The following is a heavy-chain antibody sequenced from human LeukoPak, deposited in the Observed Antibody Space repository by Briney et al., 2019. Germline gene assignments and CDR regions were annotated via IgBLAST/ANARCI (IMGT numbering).Heavy chain of an antibody. CDR3: ARDQGGAVADGYDY. J-gene: IGHJ4*02. Sequence: GGSLRLSCAASGFTFDDYGMSWVRQAPGKGLEWVSGINWNGGSTGYADSVKGRFTISRDNAKNSLYLQMNSLRAEDTALYYCARDQGGAVADGYDYWGQGTLVTVSS. CDR2: INWNGGST. CDR1: GFTFDDYG. D-gene: IGHD6-19*01. V-gene: IGHV3-20*04.